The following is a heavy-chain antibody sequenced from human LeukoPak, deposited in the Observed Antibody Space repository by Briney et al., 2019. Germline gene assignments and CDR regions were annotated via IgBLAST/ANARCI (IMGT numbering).Heavy chain of an antibody. CDR1: GGSISSYY. J-gene: IGHJ4*02. D-gene: IGHD6-19*01. CDR2: IFTSGNT. Sequence: SETLSLTCTVSGGSISSYYWSWIRQPAGKGLECIGRIFTSGNTNYNPSLKSRVTMSVDTSKNQFSLKLSSVTAADTAVYYCARDSLGDGSGWYRGLFDYWGQGTLVTVSS. CDR3: ARDSLGDGSGWYRGLFDY. V-gene: IGHV4-4*07.